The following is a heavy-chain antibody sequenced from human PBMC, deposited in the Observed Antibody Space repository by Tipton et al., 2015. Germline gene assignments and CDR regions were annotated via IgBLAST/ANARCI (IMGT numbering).Heavy chain of an antibody. CDR3: ARARGRHGGLFDS. CDR1: GGSIRSYY. V-gene: IGHV4-59*01. CDR2: IYYSGST. J-gene: IGHJ4*02. D-gene: IGHD4-23*01. Sequence: LRLSCTVSGGSIRSYYWSWIRQPPGKGLEWIGYIYYSGSTNYNPPLKSRVTISVDTSKTQFSLKMSSVTASDTAVYYCARARGRHGGLFDSWGQGILVTVSS.